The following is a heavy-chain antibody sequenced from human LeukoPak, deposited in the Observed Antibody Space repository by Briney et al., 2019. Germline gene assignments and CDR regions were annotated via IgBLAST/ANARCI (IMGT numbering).Heavy chain of an antibody. D-gene: IGHD6-19*01. CDR1: GFTFSSYG. CDR2: ISYDGSNK. Sequence: GGSLRLSCAASGFTFSSYGTHWVRQAPGKGLEWVAVISYDGSNKYYADSVKGRFTISRDNSKNTLYLQMNSLRAEDTAVYYCAKDRYHSSYYYYGMDVWGQGTTVTVSS. CDR3: AKDRYHSSYYYYGMDV. V-gene: IGHV3-30*18. J-gene: IGHJ6*02.